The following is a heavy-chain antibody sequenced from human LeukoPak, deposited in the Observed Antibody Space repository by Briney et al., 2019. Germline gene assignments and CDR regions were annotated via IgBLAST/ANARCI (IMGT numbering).Heavy chain of an antibody. V-gene: IGHV4-4*08. CDR1: GDSISSDY. CDR3: AGRGQRYFRD. D-gene: IGHD3-9*01. Sequence: PSETLSLTCSVSGDSISSDYWSWIRQPPGKGLEWIGYIYRIGNTDYNPSLKGRVTISLDTSKNQLSLNLTSVTAADTAVYYWAGRGQRYFRDWGQGTLVTVSS. CDR2: IYRIGNT. J-gene: IGHJ1*01.